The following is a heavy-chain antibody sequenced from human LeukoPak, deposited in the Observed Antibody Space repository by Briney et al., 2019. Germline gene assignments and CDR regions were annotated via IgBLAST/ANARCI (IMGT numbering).Heavy chain of an antibody. V-gene: IGHV3-66*01. J-gene: IGHJ3*02. Sequence: GGSLRLSCAASGFIVSRKYMSWVRQAPGKGLEWVSVIYSGGSADYADSVKGRFTISRDNSKNTLHLQMKSLRAKDTAVYYCAKMSNYYNSLGYYAFDIWGQGTMVTVSS. CDR3: AKMSNYYNSLGYYAFDI. D-gene: IGHD3-22*01. CDR1: GFIVSRKY. CDR2: IYSGGSA.